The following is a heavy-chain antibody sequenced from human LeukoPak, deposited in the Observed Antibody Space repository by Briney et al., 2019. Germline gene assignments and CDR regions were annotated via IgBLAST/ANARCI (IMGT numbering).Heavy chain of an antibody. D-gene: IGHD3-22*01. CDR2: INSDGSGT. Sequence: GGSLRLSCAASGFTFSSYWMHWVRQAPGKGLEWVSRINSDGSGTSYADSVKGRFTISRDNAKHTLYLQMNSLRAEDTAVYYCARDQYHESSDWGRGTLVTVSS. CDR1: GFTFSSYW. CDR3: ARDQYHESSD. J-gene: IGHJ4*02. V-gene: IGHV3-74*01.